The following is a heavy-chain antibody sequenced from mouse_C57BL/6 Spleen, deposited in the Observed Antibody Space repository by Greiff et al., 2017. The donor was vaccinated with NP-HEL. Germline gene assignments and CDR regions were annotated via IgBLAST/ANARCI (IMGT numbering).Heavy chain of an antibody. CDR3: ARDGGYDYGYFDV. CDR1: GYAFSSYW. Sequence: QVQLKQSGAELVKPGASVKISCKASGYAFSSYWMNWVKQRPGKGLEWIGQIYPGDGDTNYNGKFKGKATLTADKSSSTAYMQLSSLTSEDSAVYFCARDGGYDYGYFDVWGTGTTVTVSS. D-gene: IGHD2-4*01. J-gene: IGHJ1*03. V-gene: IGHV1-80*01. CDR2: IYPGDGDT.